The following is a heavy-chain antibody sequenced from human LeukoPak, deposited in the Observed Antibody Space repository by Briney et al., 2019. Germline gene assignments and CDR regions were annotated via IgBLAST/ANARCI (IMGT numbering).Heavy chain of an antibody. CDR2: ISPSGDIT. CDR3: AKDFPRDSSGYPRPLDFDY. Sequence: GGTLRLSCAASGFTFSIHGMNWVRQAPGKGLEWVSGISPSGDITYYADSVKGRFTISRDNSKNTLYLQMNSLRAEDTAVYYCAKDFPRDSSGYPRPLDFDYWGQGTLVTVSS. D-gene: IGHD3-22*01. J-gene: IGHJ4*02. CDR1: GFTFSIHG. V-gene: IGHV3-23*01.